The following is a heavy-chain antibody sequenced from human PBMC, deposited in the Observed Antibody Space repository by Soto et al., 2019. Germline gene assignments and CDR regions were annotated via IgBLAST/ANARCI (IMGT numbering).Heavy chain of an antibody. J-gene: IGHJ6*02. CDR3: TTDRTRSGWARKYYYYGMDV. D-gene: IGHD6-19*01. V-gene: IGHV3-15*07. CDR2: IKSKTDGGTT. CDR1: GFTFSNAW. Sequence: GGSLRLSCAASGFTFSNAWMNWVRQAPGKGLEWVGRIKSKTDGGTTDYAAPVKGRFTISRDDSKNTLYLQMNSLKTEDTAVYYCTTDRTRSGWARKYYYYGMDVWGHGTTVTVSS.